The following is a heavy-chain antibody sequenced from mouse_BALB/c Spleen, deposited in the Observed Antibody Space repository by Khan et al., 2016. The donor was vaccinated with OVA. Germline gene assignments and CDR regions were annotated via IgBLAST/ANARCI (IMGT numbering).Heavy chain of an antibody. CDR2: IYPGDGDT. Sequence: VELVESGAELVRPGSSVKISCKASGYVFSSYWMNWVKQRPGQGLEWIGQIYPGDGDTKYNGKFKGKVTLTADKSSSTAYMQISSLTSDDSAVYFCARSGYDFFAYWGQGTLVTVSA. V-gene: IGHV1-80*01. CDR3: ARSGYDFFAY. J-gene: IGHJ3*01. CDR1: GYVFSSYW. D-gene: IGHD2-14*01.